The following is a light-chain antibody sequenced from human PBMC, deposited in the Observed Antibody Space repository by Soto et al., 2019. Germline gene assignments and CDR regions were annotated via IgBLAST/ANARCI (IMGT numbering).Light chain of an antibody. J-gene: IGLJ3*02. CDR3: QSYDSGLSDYL. CDR2: VND. CDR1: SSNIGSNT. Sequence: QSVLTQPPSASGTPGQRVSISCSGNSSNIGSNTVNWYQQLPGEAPKLLIYVNDRRPSGVADRFSGSKSGTSASLAITGLQAEDEADYYCQSYDSGLSDYLFGSGTKLTVL. V-gene: IGLV1-40*01.